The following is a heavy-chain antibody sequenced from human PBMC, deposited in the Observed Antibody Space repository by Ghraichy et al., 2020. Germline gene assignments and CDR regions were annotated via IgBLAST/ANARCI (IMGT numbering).Heavy chain of an antibody. J-gene: IGHJ5*02. V-gene: IGHV4-39*01. CDR1: GGSISSSSYY. D-gene: IGHD3-22*01. CDR3: ARHSGSGYKDLTWFDP. CDR2: IYYSGST. Sequence: SETLSLTCTVSGGSISSSSYYWGWIRQPPGKGLEWILTIYYSGSTYYNPSLKSRVTVSVDTSKNQFSLKLSSVTAADTAVYYCARHSGSGYKDLTWFDPWGQGTLVTVSS.